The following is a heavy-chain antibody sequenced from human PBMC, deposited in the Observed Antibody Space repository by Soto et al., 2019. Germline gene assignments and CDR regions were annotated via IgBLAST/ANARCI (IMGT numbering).Heavy chain of an antibody. V-gene: IGHV4-34*01. CDR2: INHSGST. J-gene: IGHJ3*02. Sequence: SETLSLTCAVYGGSFSGYYWSWIRQPPWKGLEWIGEINHSGSTNYNPSLKRRVTISVDTSKNQFSLKLSSVTAADTAVYYCARGEGDSSGYYYLGAFDIWGQGTMVTVSS. CDR3: ARGEGDSSGYYYLGAFDI. CDR1: GGSFSGYY. D-gene: IGHD3-22*01.